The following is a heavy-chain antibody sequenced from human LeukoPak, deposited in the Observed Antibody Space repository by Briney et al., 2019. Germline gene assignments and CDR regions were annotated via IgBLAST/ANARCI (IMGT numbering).Heavy chain of an antibody. D-gene: IGHD3-10*01. CDR2: ISGSGGST. V-gene: IGHV3-23*01. J-gene: IGHJ6*02. Sequence: GGSLRLSCAASGFTFSSYAMSWVRQAPGKGPEWVSAISGSGGSTYYADSVKGRFTISRDNSKNTLYLQMNSLRAEDTAVYYCAKGGPMVSYYGMDVWGQGTTVTVSS. CDR1: GFTFSSYA. CDR3: AKGGPMVSYYGMDV.